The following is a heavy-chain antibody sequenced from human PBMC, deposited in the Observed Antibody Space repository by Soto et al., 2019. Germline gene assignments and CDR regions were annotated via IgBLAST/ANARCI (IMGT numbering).Heavy chain of an antibody. V-gene: IGHV3-74*01. CDR3: AKDTKPKYSSGWYVAHKSSFGPFDY. J-gene: IGHJ4*02. CDR1: GFTFSNYW. D-gene: IGHD6-19*01. Sequence: PGRSLRLSCAASGFTFSNYWMHWVRQAPGKGLVWVSRINADGSSTSYVDSVKGRFTISRDNAKNTLYLQMNSLRAEDTAVYYCAKDTKPKYSSGWYVAHKSSFGPFDYWGQGTLVTVPS. CDR2: INADGSST.